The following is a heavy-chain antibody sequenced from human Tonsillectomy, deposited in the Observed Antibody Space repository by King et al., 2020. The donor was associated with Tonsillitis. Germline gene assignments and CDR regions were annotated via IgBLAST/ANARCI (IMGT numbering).Heavy chain of an antibody. CDR1: GGTFSSYA. D-gene: IGHD5-18*01. J-gene: IGHJ4*02. CDR3: ARSGYSYGYPFDY. Sequence: QLVQSGAEVKKPGSSVKVSCKASGGTFSSYAISWVRQAPGQGLEWMGGIIPIFGTANYAQKFQGRVTITANESTSTAYMELSSLRSEDTAVYYFARSGYSYGYPFDYWGQGTLVTVSS. V-gene: IGHV1-69*01. CDR2: IIPIFGTA.